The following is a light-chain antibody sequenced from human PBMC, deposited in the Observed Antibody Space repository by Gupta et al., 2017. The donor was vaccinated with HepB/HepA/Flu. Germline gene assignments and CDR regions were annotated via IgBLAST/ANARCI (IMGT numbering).Light chain of an antibody. J-gene: IGKJ1*01. V-gene: IGKV1-6*01. CDR3: LQDYRYPRT. CDR1: QDIRNE. CDR2: GAF. Sequence: AIKMTQSPSSLSASVGDRVTITCRASQDIRNELGWYQQKPGKAPKLLIYGAFTLQTGVPSRFSGSGSATDFTLTISSLQPEDFATYYCLQDYRYPRTFGQGTKVEIK.